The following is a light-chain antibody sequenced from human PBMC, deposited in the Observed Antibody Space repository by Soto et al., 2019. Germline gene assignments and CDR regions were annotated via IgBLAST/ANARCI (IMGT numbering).Light chain of an antibody. V-gene: IGKV3-11*01. CDR1: QSVSSY. CDR3: QQYGYSRT. CDR2: DAS. Sequence: EMVLTQSPATLSLSPGVRATLSFRTSQSVSSYLAWYQQKPGQAPRLLIYDASNRATGIPARFSGSGSGTDFTLTISSLEPEDFAVYYCQQYGYSRTFGQGTKVDIK. J-gene: IGKJ1*01.